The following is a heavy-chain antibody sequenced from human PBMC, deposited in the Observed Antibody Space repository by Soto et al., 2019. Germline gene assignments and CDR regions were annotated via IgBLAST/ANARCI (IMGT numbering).Heavy chain of an antibody. Sequence: LRPSCAGSGFTFSSSDMHWIRQATGKVLDWVSGIGSAGDPYYAGSVKGRFIISSANPQKSLYLQMYSLIAGATAVYYCARWNWEHLAFKYRGQGTL. CDR3: ARWNWEHLAFKY. CDR2: IGSAGDP. CDR1: GFTFSSSD. D-gene: IGHD1-26*01. J-gene: IGHJ4*02. V-gene: IGHV3-13*05.